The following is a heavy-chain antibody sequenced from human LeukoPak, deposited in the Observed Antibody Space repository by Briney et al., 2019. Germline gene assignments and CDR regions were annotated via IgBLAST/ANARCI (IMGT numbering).Heavy chain of an antibody. V-gene: IGHV3-23*01. J-gene: IGHJ6*02. CDR3: ARDFTATGVGGMDV. D-gene: IGHD4-11*01. CDR1: GFTFSSYA. CDR2: ISGSGSNT. Sequence: GGSLRLSCAASGFTFSSYAMTWVRQAPGKGLEWVSAISGSGSNTYYADSVKGRFTISRDNSKNTLYLQMNSLRTEDTAVYYCARDFTATGVGGMDVWGQGTTVTVSS.